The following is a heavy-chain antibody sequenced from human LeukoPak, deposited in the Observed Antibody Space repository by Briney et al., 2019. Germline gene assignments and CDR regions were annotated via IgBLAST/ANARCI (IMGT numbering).Heavy chain of an antibody. V-gene: IGHV5-51*01. CDR2: IYPGDSDT. CDR1: GYRFTSYW. Sequence: GESLKISCKGSGYRFTSYWIGWVRQMPGKGLEWMGIIYPGDSDTRYSPSFQGQVTISADKSISTAYLQWSSLKASDTAMYYCARAPVTIKYYFDYWGQGTLVTVSS. J-gene: IGHJ4*02. CDR3: ARAPVTIKYYFDY. D-gene: IGHD3-9*01.